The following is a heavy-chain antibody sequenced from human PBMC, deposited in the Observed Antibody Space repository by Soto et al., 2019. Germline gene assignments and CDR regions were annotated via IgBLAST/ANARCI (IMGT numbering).Heavy chain of an antibody. D-gene: IGHD3-22*01. J-gene: IGHJ4*02. CDR3: ARRSSGYRHLINY. Sequence: QVQLQQWGAGLLKPSETLSLTCAVYGGSFSGYYWSWIRQPPGKGLEWIGEINHSGSTNYNPSLKSRVTISVDTSKNQFSLKLSSVTAADTAVYYCARRSSGYRHLINYWGQGTLVTVSS. CDR2: INHSGST. CDR1: GGSFSGYY. V-gene: IGHV4-34*01.